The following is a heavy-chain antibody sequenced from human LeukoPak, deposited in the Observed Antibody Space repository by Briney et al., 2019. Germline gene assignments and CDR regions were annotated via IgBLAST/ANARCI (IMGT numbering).Heavy chain of an antibody. V-gene: IGHV1-69*13. CDR2: IIPIFGTA. CDR1: GGTFSSYA. CDR3: AREGVLRYFDWHEYYGMDV. D-gene: IGHD3-9*01. J-gene: IGHJ6*02. Sequence: SVKVSCKASGGTFSSYAIGWVRQAPGQGLEWMGGIIPIFGTANYAQKFQGRVTITADESTSTAYMELSSLRSEDTAVYYCAREGVLRYFDWHEYYGMDVWGQGTTVTVSS.